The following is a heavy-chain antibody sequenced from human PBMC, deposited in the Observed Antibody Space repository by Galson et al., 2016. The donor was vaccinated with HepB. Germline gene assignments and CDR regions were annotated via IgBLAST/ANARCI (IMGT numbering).Heavy chain of an antibody. CDR3: ARDDLVSDCGGDCYAVHFDF. CDR1: GFSFSSYA. J-gene: IGHJ4*02. D-gene: IGHD2-21*02. Sequence: SLRLSFAASGFSFSSYAMNWVRQAPGKGLEWIAYITRSADLIYYADSVKGRFIISRDNAKRSLYLQMHSLGDEDTAVYYCARDDLVSDCGGDCYAVHFDFWGQGTLVTVSS. V-gene: IGHV3-48*03. CDR2: ITRSADLI.